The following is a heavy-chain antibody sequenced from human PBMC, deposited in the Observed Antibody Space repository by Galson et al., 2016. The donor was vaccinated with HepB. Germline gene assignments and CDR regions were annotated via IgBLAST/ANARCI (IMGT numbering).Heavy chain of an antibody. CDR1: GGSISSDYY. J-gene: IGHJ6*03. V-gene: IGHV4-39*01. CDR2: IYSNEDT. CDR3: ATGIVVAGKYYYHYMDV. Sequence: SETLSLTCIVSGGSISSDYYWGWIRQPPGRGLEWIGSIYSNEDTFYNPSLKSRVTISVDTPKNRFSLRLDSVTAADTGLYYCATGIVVAGKYYYHYMDVWGKGTTVTVSS. D-gene: IGHD6-19*01.